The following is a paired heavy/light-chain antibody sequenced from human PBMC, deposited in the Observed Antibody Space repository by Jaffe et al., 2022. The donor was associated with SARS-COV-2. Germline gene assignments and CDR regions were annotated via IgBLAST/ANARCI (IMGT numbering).Light chain of an antibody. CDR3: YSTDTSGNYWV. J-gene: IGLJ3*02. V-gene: IGLV3-10*01. CDR2: EDT. Sequence: SYELTQPPSVSVSPGQTARITCSGDALPTKYVYWYQQKSGQAPVLVMSEDTKRPSGIPEKISGSSSGTMATLTISGAQVEDEADYYCYSTDTSGNYWVFGGGTKLTVL. CDR1: ALPTKY.
Heavy chain of an antibody. CDR1: GFSLTPKSGLG. J-gene: IGHJ5*01. D-gene: IGHD2-21*02. CDR2: IYWDDDK. V-gene: IGHV2-5*02. Sequence: QITLKESGPTLVKPTQTLTLTCNFSGFSLTPKSGLGVGWIRQPPGKAPEWLALIYWDDDKRYSPSLKSRLTITKDTSENHVVLTLTNMDPVDTGTYYCARSAGWCSGGACHKNPSFDSWGQGTLVTVSS. CDR3: ARSAGWCSGGACHKNPSFDS.